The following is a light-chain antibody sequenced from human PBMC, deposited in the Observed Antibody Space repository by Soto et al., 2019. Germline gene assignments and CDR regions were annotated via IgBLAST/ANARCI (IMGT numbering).Light chain of an antibody. CDR1: QSGSTY. Sequence: EIVLTQSPATLSLSPGERATLSSRTSQSGSTYFAWYHQKPGRAPRLLICDASNRATGIPARFLGSGSGTEFTLTIISLAPEDFAVYYCQQRSNWPITCGQGTGLEMK. CDR3: QQRSNWPIT. CDR2: DAS. V-gene: IGKV3-11*01. J-gene: IGKJ5*01.